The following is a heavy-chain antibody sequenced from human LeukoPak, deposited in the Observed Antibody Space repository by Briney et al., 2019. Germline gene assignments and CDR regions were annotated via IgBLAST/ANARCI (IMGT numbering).Heavy chain of an antibody. D-gene: IGHD4-17*01. CDR3: GFLPVTFDH. CDR2: ILSDGNTK. V-gene: IGHV3-33*03. CDR1: GFTFSTYG. Sequence: PGGSLRLSCAASGFTFSTYGMHWVRQAPGKGLEWMAVILSDGNTKYYAASLKRRFTISKDNTKNTLYLQMNSITADNTSVYYCGFLPVTFDHWGQGTLVTVSS. J-gene: IGHJ4*02.